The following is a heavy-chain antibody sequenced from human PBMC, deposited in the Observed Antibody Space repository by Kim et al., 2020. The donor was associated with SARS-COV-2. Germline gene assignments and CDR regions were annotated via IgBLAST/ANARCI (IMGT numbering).Heavy chain of an antibody. D-gene: IGHD6-19*01. J-gene: IGHJ4*02. V-gene: IGHV1-24*01. CDR3: ATVPQVGLWLVRNY. Sequence: EQKFQGRVTMTEDTSTDTAYMELSSLRSEDTAVYYCATVPQVGLWLVRNYWGQGTLVTVSS.